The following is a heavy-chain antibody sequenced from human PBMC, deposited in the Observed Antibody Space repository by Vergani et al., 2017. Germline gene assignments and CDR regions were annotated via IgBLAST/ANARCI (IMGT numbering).Heavy chain of an antibody. CDR3: ARDRIRGMDV. V-gene: IGHV4-39*07. Sequence: QLQLQESGPGLVKPSATLSLTCSVSGASIRSSNYYWGWIRQPPGKGLEWIASIYYSGSTYYNPSLKSRVTISVDTSKNQFSLKLSSVTAADTAVYYCARDRIRGMDVWGQGTTVTVSS. J-gene: IGHJ6*02. CDR2: IYYSGST. D-gene: IGHD2-21*01. CDR1: GASIRSSNYY.